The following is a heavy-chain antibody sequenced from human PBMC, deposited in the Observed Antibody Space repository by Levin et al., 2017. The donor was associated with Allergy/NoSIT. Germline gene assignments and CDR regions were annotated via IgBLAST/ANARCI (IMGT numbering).Heavy chain of an antibody. Sequence: LGESLKISCAASGFTFSRHWMHWVRQAPGKGLVWVSHINSDGSNTNYADSVKGRFTISRDNAKSTLYLQMDSLRAEDTAVYYCARGGCSATSCLDSWGQGTLVTVSS. D-gene: IGHD2-2*01. CDR1: GFTFSRHW. J-gene: IGHJ4*02. CDR2: INSDGSNT. CDR3: ARGGCSATSCLDS. V-gene: IGHV3-74*01.